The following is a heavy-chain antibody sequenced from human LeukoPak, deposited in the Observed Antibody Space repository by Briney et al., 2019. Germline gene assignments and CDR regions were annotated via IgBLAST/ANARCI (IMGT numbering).Heavy chain of an antibody. V-gene: IGHV1-2*06. CDR2: IIPNNGDT. CDR3: ARDGRVLDMDV. D-gene: IGHD3-16*02. J-gene: IGHJ6*02. CDR1: GYAFTDYY. Sequence: ASVKVSCTASGYAFTDYYMHWVRQAPGQGLEWMGRIIPNNGDTNYAQKFQGRVTLTRDTSISTAYMELSRLTSDDTAVYYCARDGRVLDMDVWGQGTTVTVSS.